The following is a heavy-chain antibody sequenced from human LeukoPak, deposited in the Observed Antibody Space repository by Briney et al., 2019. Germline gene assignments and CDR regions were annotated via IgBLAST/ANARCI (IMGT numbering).Heavy chain of an antibody. D-gene: IGHD3-3*02. CDR2: IHNDGST. J-gene: IGHJ4*02. CDR3: AALARDY. Sequence: GGSLRLSCAASGFIVSSNYMTWVRQAPGEGLEWVSVIHNDGSTYYTDSVKGRFTISRDNSKNTLYLQMNSLRVEDTAVYYCAALARDYWGQGTLVTVSS. V-gene: IGHV3-53*01. CDR1: GFIVSSNY.